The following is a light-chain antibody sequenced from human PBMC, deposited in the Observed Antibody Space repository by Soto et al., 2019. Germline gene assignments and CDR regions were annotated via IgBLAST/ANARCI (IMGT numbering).Light chain of an antibody. Sequence: EIVMTQSPATLSMSLGARAPLSCRASQSVSSNLAWYQQKPGQAPRLLIYGASTRATGIPARFSGSGSGTEFTLTISSLQSEDFAVYYCQQYNNWPPWTFGQGTKVDIK. CDR2: GAS. J-gene: IGKJ1*01. CDR1: QSVSSN. CDR3: QQYNNWPPWT. V-gene: IGKV3-15*01.